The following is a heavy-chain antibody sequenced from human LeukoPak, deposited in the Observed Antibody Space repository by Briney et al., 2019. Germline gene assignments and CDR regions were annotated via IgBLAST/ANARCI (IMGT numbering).Heavy chain of an antibody. CDR1: GFTFSGYD. CDR2: IESSSGTK. CDR3: ARAFDY. J-gene: IGHJ4*02. Sequence: GGSLRLSCAAYGFTFSGYDMNWVRQAPGKGLEWVSYIESSSGTKYYADSVRGRSTISRDNAKNSLYLQMNSLRAEDTAVYYCARAFDYWGQGTLVTVSS. V-gene: IGHV3-48*01.